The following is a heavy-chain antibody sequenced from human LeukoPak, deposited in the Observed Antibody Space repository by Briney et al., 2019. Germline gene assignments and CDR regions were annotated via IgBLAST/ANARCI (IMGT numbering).Heavy chain of an antibody. J-gene: IGHJ4*02. V-gene: IGHV3-30*02. CDR2: IRYDGSNK. D-gene: IGHD4-11*01. CDR3: ARKWGVTNPSLDY. Sequence: PGGSLRLSCAASGFTFSSYGMHWVRQAPGKGLEWVAFIRYDGSNKYYADSVKGRFTISRDNAKNSLYLQMNSLRAEDTAVYYCARKWGVTNPSLDYWGQGTLVTVSS. CDR1: GFTFSSYG.